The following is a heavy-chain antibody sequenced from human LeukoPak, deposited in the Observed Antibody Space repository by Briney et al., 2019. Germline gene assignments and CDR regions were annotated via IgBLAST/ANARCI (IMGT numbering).Heavy chain of an antibody. CDR1: GFTFSSYW. V-gene: IGHV3-7*01. D-gene: IGHD3-3*01. Sequence: GGSLRLSCAAPGFTFSSYWMNWVRQAPGKGLEWVANIKEDGSEKYYVDSVKGRFTISRDNAKNSLYLQMNSLRAEDTAVYYCARQRFLDYWGQGTLVTVSS. J-gene: IGHJ4*02. CDR3: ARQRFLDY. CDR2: IKEDGSEK.